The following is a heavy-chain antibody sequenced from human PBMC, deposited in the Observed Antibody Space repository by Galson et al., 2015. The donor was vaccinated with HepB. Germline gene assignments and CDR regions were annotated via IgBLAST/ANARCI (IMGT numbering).Heavy chain of an antibody. J-gene: IGHJ6*02. V-gene: IGHV3-23*01. CDR2: ISGSGGNT. CDR1: GFTFSNYA. D-gene: IGHD4-23*01. Sequence: SLRLSCAASGFTFSNYAISWVRQPPGKGLEWVSAISGSGGNTFYADSVKGRFAISRDISKNTLYLQMNSLRAEDTALYYCATPDYGGRYYYYGMDVWGQGTMVTVS. CDR3: ATPDYGGRYYYYGMDV.